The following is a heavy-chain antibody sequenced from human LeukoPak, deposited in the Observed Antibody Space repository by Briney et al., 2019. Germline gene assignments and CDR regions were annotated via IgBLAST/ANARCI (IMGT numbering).Heavy chain of an antibody. CDR1: GGSISSGGYY. CDR2: IYYSGST. CDR3: ARDYEGVFDY. Sequence: SETLSLTYTVSGGSISSGGYYWSWIRQHPGKGLEWIGYIYYSGSTYYNPSLKSRVTISVDTSKNQFSLKLSSVTAADTAVYYCARDYEGVFDYWGQGTLVTVSS. J-gene: IGHJ4*02. V-gene: IGHV4-31*03. D-gene: IGHD3-10*01.